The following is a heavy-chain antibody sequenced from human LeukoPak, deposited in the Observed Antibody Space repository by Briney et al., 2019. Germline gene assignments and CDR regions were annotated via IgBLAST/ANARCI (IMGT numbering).Heavy chain of an antibody. CDR1: GFTFSTYA. Sequence: GGSLRLSCAASGFTFSTYAMSWVRQAPGKGLEWVSTVSTSGRSTYYADSVKGRFTISRDNSKNTLSLQMNSLRVDDTAVYYCARGNWFDPWGQGTLVTVSS. V-gene: IGHV3-23*01. CDR2: VSTSGRST. J-gene: IGHJ5*02. CDR3: ARGNWFDP.